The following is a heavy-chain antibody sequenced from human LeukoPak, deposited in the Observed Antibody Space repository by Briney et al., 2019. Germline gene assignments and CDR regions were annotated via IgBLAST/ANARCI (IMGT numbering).Heavy chain of an antibody. D-gene: IGHD2-15*01. J-gene: IGHJ5*02. CDR3: ARGGGYCSGGSCYINWFDP. V-gene: IGHV1-18*01. CDR1: GYTFTRYG. Sequence: ASVKVSCKASGYTFTRYGISWVRQAPGQGLQWLGWISASNGNTNYAQKFRDRVTMSTDTSTGTAYLDVRSLTSDDTAVYYCARGGGYCSGGSCYINWFDPWGQGTLVTVSS. CDR2: ISASNGNT.